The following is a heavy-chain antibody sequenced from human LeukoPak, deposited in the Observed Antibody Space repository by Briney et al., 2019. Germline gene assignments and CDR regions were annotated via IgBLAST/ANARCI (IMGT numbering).Heavy chain of an antibody. D-gene: IGHD6-19*01. V-gene: IGHV3-9*01. J-gene: IGHJ4*02. CDR1: GFIFYSYA. CDR3: AKDNRRHYTSGPNPDSLH. Sequence: GGSLRLSCAGSGFIFYSYAMHWVRQPPGKGLEWVSGISWNSGSIDYADSVKGRFTISRDNAKNSLYLQMNSLRVEDTAFYYCAKDNRRHYTSGPNPDSLHWGQGALVTVSS. CDR2: ISWNSGSI.